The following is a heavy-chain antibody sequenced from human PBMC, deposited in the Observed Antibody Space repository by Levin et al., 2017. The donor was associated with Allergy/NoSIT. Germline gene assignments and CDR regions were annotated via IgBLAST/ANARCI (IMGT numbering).Heavy chain of an antibody. CDR2: INPSGGST. J-gene: IGHJ4*02. CDR1: GYTFTSYY. D-gene: IGHD5-24*01. Sequence: ASVKVSCKASGYTFTSYYMHWVRQAPGQGLEWMGIINPSGGSTSYAQKFQGRVTMTRDTSTSTVYMELSSLRSEDTAVYYCARDGGRDGYNLGRFDYWGQGTLVTVSS. CDR3: ARDGGRDGYNLGRFDY. V-gene: IGHV1-46*01.